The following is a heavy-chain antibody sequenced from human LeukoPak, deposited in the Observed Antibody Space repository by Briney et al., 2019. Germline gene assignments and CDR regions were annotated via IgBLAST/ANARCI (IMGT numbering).Heavy chain of an antibody. CDR2: INSDGSSI. J-gene: IGHJ5*02. V-gene: IGHV3-74*03. CDR3: AREGCVCGYDVDR. CDR1: LFTFSSYW. Sequence: GGSLRHSCAASLFTFSSYWMHWVPQAPGKGLMRVSRINSDGSSITYADSVKGRFTISSDNAKNTLYLQLNSLRVEDTAVYYCAREGCVCGYDVDRWGHGTLVTVSS. D-gene: IGHD5-12*01.